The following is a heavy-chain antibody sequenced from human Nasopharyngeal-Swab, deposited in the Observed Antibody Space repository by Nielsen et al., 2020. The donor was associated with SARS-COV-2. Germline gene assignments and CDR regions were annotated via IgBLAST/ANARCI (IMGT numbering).Heavy chain of an antibody. CDR1: GYTFTSYY. CDR3: ARDPKVGAPWYYYYGMDV. V-gene: IGHV1-46*01. CDR2: INPSGGST. D-gene: IGHD1-26*01. Sequence: ASVKVSCKASGYTFTSYYMHWVRQAPGQGLEWMGIINPSGGSTSYAQKFQGRVTMTRDTSTSTVYMELSSLRSEDTAVYYCARDPKVGAPWYYYYGMDVWGRGTTVTVSS. J-gene: IGHJ6*02.